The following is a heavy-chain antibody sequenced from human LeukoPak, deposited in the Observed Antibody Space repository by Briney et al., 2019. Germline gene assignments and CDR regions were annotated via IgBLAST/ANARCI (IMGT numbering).Heavy chain of an antibody. CDR2: ISGSGGST. V-gene: IGHV3-23*01. J-gene: IGHJ4*02. CDR1: GFTFSSYG. CDR3: AKSSPYSGSYPYPSYFDY. Sequence: GGSLRLSCAASGFTFSSYGMSWVRQAPGKGLEWVSAISGSGGSTYYADSVKGRFTISRDNSKNTLYLQMNSLRAEDTAVYYCAKSSPYSGSYPYPSYFDYWGQGTLVTVSS. D-gene: IGHD1-26*01.